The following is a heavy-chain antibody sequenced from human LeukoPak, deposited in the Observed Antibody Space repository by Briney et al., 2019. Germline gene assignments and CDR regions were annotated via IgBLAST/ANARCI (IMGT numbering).Heavy chain of an antibody. CDR1: GDSISNFF. Sequence: SETLSLTCTVSGDSISNFFWSWIRQPAGKGLEWIGYIYYSGSTNYNPSLKSRVTISVDTSKNQFSLKLSSVTAAETAVYYCAREGRYRYGYNEYHSYMDIWGKGTTVTVSS. CDR3: AREGRYRYGYNEYHSYMDI. V-gene: IGHV4-59*01. D-gene: IGHD5-24*01. J-gene: IGHJ6*03. CDR2: IYYSGST.